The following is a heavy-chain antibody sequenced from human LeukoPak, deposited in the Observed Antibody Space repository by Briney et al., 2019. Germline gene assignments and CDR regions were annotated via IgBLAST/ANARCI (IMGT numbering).Heavy chain of an antibody. J-gene: IGHJ4*02. Sequence: SAYNGNTNYAQKLQGRVTMTTDTSTSTAYMELRSLRSDDTAVYYCARVAYYYDSSGYYDDYWGQETLVTVSS. CDR3: ARVAYYYDSSGYYDDY. V-gene: IGHV1-18*01. D-gene: IGHD3-22*01. CDR2: SAYNGNT.